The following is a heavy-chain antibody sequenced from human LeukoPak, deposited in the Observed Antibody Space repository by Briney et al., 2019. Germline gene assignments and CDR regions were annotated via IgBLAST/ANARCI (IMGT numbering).Heavy chain of an antibody. CDR3: ARSPLQHYYDSSGYYYN. CDR1: GGTFSSYA. J-gene: IGHJ4*02. D-gene: IGHD3-22*01. Sequence: ASVKVSCKASGGTFSSYAISWVRQAPGQGLEWIGGIIPIFGTANYAQKFQGRVTITADESTSTAYMELSSLRSEDTAVYYCARSPLQHYYDSSGYYYNWGQGTLVTVSS. CDR2: IIPIFGTA. V-gene: IGHV1-69*13.